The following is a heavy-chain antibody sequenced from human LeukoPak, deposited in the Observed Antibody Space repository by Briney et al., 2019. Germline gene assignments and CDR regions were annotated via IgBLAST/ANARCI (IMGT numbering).Heavy chain of an antibody. J-gene: IGHJ4*02. CDR2: ISYDGSNE. V-gene: IGHV3-30*01. D-gene: IGHD2-21*01. Sequence: GRSLRLSCEASGFTFSTDAMHWVRQAPGKGLEWVSEISYDGSNEYYADSVKGRFTISRGKSKNTLYLQMNSLTAEDSAVYYCARARVRGVSFFAYWGQGTLVTVSS. CDR1: GFTFSTDA. CDR3: ARARVRGVSFFAY.